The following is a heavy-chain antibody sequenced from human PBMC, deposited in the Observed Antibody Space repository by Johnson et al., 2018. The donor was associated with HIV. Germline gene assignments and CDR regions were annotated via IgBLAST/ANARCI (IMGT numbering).Heavy chain of an antibody. J-gene: IGHJ3*02. D-gene: IGHD3-16*01. CDR2: ISSSGSTI. CDR3: ARASMVSNLGAYKAYDAFDI. CDR1: GFTFSDYY. Sequence: QVQLVESGGGLVKPGGSLRLSCAASGFTFSDYYMSWISQAPGKGLEWVSYISSSGSTIYYADSVKGRFTISRDNAKNSLYMQMNSLRAEDTAVYYWARASMVSNLGAYKAYDAFDIWGQGTMVTVSS. V-gene: IGHV3-11*04.